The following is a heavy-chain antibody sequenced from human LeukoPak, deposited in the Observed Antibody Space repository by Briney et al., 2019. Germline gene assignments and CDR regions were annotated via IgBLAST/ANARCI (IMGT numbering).Heavy chain of an antibody. D-gene: IGHD6-19*01. CDR2: ISGTSTAI. J-gene: IGHJ5*02. CDR1: GFTFSSSN. CDR3: ARGLAVSGPPGNWFDP. Sequence: GGSLRLSCAASGFTFSSSNMHWVRQAPGKGLEWVSFISGTSTAIYYADSVKGRFTISRDNAKNSLYLQMNSLRAEDTAVYFCARGLAVSGPPGNWFDPWGRGTLVTVSS. V-gene: IGHV3-48*04.